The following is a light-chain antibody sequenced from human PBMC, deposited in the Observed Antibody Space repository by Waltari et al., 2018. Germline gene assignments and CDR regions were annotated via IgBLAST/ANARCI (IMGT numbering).Light chain of an antibody. CDR2: STD. V-gene: IGLV8-61*01. CDR1: SGSVSTNTD. CDR3: ALYLGGGIWV. Sequence: QTVVTQAPSFSVSPGGTVTLTCGLSSGSVSTNTDPSCYQQIPGQAPRTLIHSTDARSSGVPDRFSGSILGSKAALTITGAQADDECDYYCALYLGGGIWVFGGGTRLTVL. J-gene: IGLJ3*02.